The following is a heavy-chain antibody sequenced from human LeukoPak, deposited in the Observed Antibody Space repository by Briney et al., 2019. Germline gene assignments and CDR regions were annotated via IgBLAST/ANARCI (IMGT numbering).Heavy chain of an antibody. V-gene: IGHV3-7*01. CDR3: ARGPDFADRLDYFDY. CDR1: GFTFSRHW. Sequence: GGSLRLSCAASGFTFSRHWMGWVRQAPGKGLEWVASIKQDGSQYYVDSVKGRFFISRDNAKNSVSLQMNSLRGQDTAVYYCARGPDFADRLDYFDYWGQGTLVTVS. J-gene: IGHJ4*02. D-gene: IGHD4-17*01. CDR2: IKQDGSQ.